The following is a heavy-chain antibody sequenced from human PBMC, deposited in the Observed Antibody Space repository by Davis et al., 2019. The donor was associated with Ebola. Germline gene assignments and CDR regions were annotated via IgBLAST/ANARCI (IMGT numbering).Heavy chain of an antibody. D-gene: IGHD3-22*01. V-gene: IGHV3-30-3*01. CDR1: GFTFSSYA. CDR2: ISYDGSNK. Sequence: GESLKISCAASGFTFSSYAMHWVRQAPGKGLEWVAVISYDGSNKYYADSVKGRFTISRDNSKNTLYLQMNSLRAEDTAVYYCARETYYYDSSGYYGVVLDYWGQGTLVTVSS. CDR3: ARETYYYDSSGYYGVVLDY. J-gene: IGHJ4*02.